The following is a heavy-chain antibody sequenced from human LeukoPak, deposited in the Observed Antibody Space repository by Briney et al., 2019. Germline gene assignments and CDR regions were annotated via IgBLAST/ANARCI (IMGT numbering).Heavy chain of an antibody. J-gene: IGHJ3*02. CDR1: GYDFTKYV. V-gene: IGHV1-3*03. CDR3: ARGGVKGPHDAYDI. CDR2: INLGNDNR. Sequence: ASVKVSCKASGYDFTKYVIHWVRQAPGQRLEWMGWINLGNDNRKYSQDFKGRVTITRDTSASTVYMELSGLRSEDMAVYYCARGGVKGPHDAYDIWGQGTVVTLSS. D-gene: IGHD4-23*01.